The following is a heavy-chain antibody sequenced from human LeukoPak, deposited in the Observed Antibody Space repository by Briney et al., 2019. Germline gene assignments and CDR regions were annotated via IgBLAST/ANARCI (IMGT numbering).Heavy chain of an antibody. CDR2: ISGSGGSA. CDR1: GFTFSSYA. V-gene: IGHV3-23*01. CDR3: AKRPGGSGFNWFDP. D-gene: IGHD3-22*01. J-gene: IGHJ5*02. Sequence: GGSLRLSCAASGFTFSSYAMSWVRQAPGKGLEWVSAISGSGGSAYYADSVKGRFTISRDNSKNTLYLQMNSLRAEDTAVYYCAKRPGGSGFNWFDPWGQGTLVTVSS.